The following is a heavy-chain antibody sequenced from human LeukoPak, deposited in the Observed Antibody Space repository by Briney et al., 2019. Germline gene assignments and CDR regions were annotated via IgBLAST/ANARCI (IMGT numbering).Heavy chain of an antibody. D-gene: IGHD3-10*01. Sequence: GGSLRLSCAASGFTFSRYAMSWVRQAPGKGLEWVSAISSSGGSTYYADSVKGRFTISRDNSKKMLYLQMNSPRAEDTARYYCAKGVDDILLWFGELLSCAFDIWGQGTMVTVSS. CDR2: ISSSGGST. CDR1: GFTFSRYA. V-gene: IGHV3-23*01. J-gene: IGHJ3*02. CDR3: AKGVDDILLWFGELLSCAFDI.